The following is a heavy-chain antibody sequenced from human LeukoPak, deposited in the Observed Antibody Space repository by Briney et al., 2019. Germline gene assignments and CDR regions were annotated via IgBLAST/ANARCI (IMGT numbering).Heavy chain of an antibody. J-gene: IGHJ4*02. CDR1: GGSMSSGY. CDR3: AKSPGSSSWYGPIEY. Sequence: PSQTLSLTCSVSGGSMSSGYWTWTRQPPGKGLEWVGYMYYMGSTNYNPSLKSRVTISVDTSKKQVSLKLTSVTAADTAVYYCAKSPGSSSWYGPIEYWGQGTLVTVSS. CDR2: MYYMGST. V-gene: IGHV4-59*08. D-gene: IGHD6-13*01.